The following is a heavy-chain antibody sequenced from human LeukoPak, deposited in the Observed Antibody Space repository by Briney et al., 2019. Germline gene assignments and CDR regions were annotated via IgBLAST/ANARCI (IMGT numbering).Heavy chain of an antibody. CDR3: ARVQGGIAAAGVWYFDL. CDR2: IYHSGST. CDR1: GYSISSGYY. V-gene: IGHV4-38-2*02. J-gene: IGHJ2*01. D-gene: IGHD6-13*01. Sequence: KPSETPSLTCTVSGYSISSGYYWGWIRQPPGKGLEWIGSIYHSGSTYYNPSLKSRVTISVDTSKNQFSLKLSSVTAADTAVYYCARVQGGIAAAGVWYFDLWGRGTLVTVSS.